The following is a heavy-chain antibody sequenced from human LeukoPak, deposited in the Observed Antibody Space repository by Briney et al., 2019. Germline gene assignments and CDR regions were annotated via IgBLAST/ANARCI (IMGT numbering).Heavy chain of an antibody. D-gene: IGHD4-23*01. Sequence: GGSLRLSCAASGFTFSRYAMNWVRQAPEKGLEWVSYISTGGDNRFYADSLKGRFTVSRDNAKNLLYLQMDSLRVEDTAVYYCARGGYGANDDAFDVWGQGTMVTVSS. CDR1: GFTFSRYA. CDR3: ARGGYGANDDAFDV. V-gene: IGHV3-21*01. J-gene: IGHJ3*01. CDR2: ISTGGDNR.